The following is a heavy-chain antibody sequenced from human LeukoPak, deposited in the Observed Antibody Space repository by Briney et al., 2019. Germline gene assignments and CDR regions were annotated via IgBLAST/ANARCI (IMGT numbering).Heavy chain of an antibody. CDR3: ARHMYSVSYSGYLDN. CDR2: IYYSGST. D-gene: IGHD1-26*01. J-gene: IGHJ4*02. CDR1: GGSISSYY. V-gene: IGHV4-59*08. Sequence: PSETLSLTCTVSGGSISSYYWSWIRQPPGKGLEWIGYIYYSGSTNYNPSLKSRVTISVDTSKNQVSLRLSPVTAADTALYYCARHMYSVSYSGYLDNWGQGTLVTVSS.